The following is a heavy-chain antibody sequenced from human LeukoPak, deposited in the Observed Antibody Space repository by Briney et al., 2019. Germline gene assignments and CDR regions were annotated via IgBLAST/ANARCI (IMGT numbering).Heavy chain of an antibody. J-gene: IGHJ4*02. V-gene: IGHV3-48*04. CDR2: ISSSSSTI. Sequence: GSLRLSCAASGFTFSSYSMNWVRQAPGKGLEWVSYISSSSSTIYYADSVKGRFTISRDNAKNSLYLQMNNLRAEDTALYYCAKDRHSSWYYFDYWGQGTLVTVSS. CDR3: AKDRHSSWYYFDY. D-gene: IGHD6-13*01. CDR1: GFTFSSYS.